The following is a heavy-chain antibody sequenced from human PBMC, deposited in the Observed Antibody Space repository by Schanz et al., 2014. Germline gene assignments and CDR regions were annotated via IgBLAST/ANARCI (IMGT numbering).Heavy chain of an antibody. V-gene: IGHV3-74*01. D-gene: IGHD2-21*01. J-gene: IGHJ4*02. CDR1: GFTFSSYW. CDR3: AKGQLLSYYFDY. Sequence: EVQLVESGGGLVQPGGSLRLSCAASGFTFSSYWMHWVRQAPGKGLVWVSHINSDGSSTTYADSVKGRFTVSRDNAKNTLYLQMNSLRAEDTAVYYCAKGQLLSYYFDYWGQGTLVTVSS. CDR2: INSDGSST.